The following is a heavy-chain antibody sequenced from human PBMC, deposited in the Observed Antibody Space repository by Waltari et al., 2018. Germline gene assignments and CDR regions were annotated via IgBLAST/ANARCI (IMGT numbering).Heavy chain of an antibody. V-gene: IGHV3-73*01. CDR3: TRPAYYYDSSFG. Sequence: EVQLVESGGGLVQPGGSLKLSCAASGFSFSDSAMHWVRQASGKGLEGVGRIRSKDNSYATAYAESVKGRFTISRDDSKNTAYLQMNSLKTEDTALYYCTRPAYYYDSSFGWGQGTLVTVSS. J-gene: IGHJ4*02. CDR2: IRSKDNSYAT. D-gene: IGHD3-22*01. CDR1: GFSFSDSA.